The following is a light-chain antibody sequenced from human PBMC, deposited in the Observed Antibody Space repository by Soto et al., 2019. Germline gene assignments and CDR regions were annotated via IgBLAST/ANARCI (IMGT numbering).Light chain of an antibody. J-gene: IGKJ1*01. CDR1: QSIRNY. CDR3: QQTDSTPQT. V-gene: IGKV1-39*01. Sequence: DIQMTQSPSSLSASVGDRVTISCRASQSIRNYVSWYQQKPGTAPKLLIRAASTLQSGVPTMFSGSGSGTDFTLTISSLQIEDIATYFCQQTDSTPQTFGQGTNVEI. CDR2: AAS.